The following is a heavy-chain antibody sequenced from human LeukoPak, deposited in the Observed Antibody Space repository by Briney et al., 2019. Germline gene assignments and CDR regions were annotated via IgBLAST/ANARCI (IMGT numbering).Heavy chain of an antibody. Sequence: GGSLRLSCEVSGFTFSNYWMSWVRQAPGKGLEWVANIKQDGSEKYYVDSVKGRFTISRDNAKNSLYLQMNSLRAEDTAVYYCARGGGSNGWFYWGQGTLVTVSS. CDR3: ARGGGSNGWFY. J-gene: IGHJ4*02. V-gene: IGHV3-7*04. D-gene: IGHD6-19*01. CDR1: GFTFSNYW. CDR2: IKQDGSEK.